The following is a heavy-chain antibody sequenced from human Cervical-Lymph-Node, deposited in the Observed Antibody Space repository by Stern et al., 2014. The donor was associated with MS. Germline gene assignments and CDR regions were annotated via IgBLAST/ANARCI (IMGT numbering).Heavy chain of an antibody. V-gene: IGHV4-61*02. CDR3: ARETGGYTYGDNDFFDF. D-gene: IGHD5-18*01. Sequence: VQLEESGPGLVKPSQTLSLTCTVSGGSISSGSFYWSWIRQPAGKGLEWIGRIYTSGSTNYNPSLKSRVPISGDTSKNQFSLKLTSVTAADTAVYYCARETGGYTYGDNDFFDFWGQGTLVTVSS. CDR2: IYTSGST. J-gene: IGHJ4*02. CDR1: GGSISSGSFY.